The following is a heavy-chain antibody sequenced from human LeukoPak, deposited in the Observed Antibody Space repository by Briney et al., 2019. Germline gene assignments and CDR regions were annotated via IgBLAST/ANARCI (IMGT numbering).Heavy chain of an antibody. CDR1: GGTFSNDG. V-gene: IGHV1-69*13. CDR2: IIPILTTP. Sequence: SVEVSCKASGGTFSNDGISWVRQAPGQGLEWMGGIIPILTTPKYAQKFQGRVTISADESTSTAYMELSSLRAEDTALYYCARGAGFKSGRTIHFFGMDVWGQGTTVTVSS. D-gene: IGHD2-21*01. CDR3: ARGAGFKSGRTIHFFGMDV. J-gene: IGHJ6*02.